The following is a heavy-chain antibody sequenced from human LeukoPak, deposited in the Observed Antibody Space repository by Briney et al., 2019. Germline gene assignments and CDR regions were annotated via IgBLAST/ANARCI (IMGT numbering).Heavy chain of an antibody. Sequence: ASVKVSCKASGYTFTSYDINWVRQATGQGLEWMGWMNPNSGNTGYAQKFQGRVTITTDKSTSTAYMELSSLRSEDTAVYYCARVVPLAAGYDRAGYYFDYWGQGTLVTVSS. CDR3: ARVVPLAAGYDRAGYYFDY. V-gene: IGHV1-8*03. CDR2: MNPNSGNT. D-gene: IGHD3-22*01. J-gene: IGHJ4*02. CDR1: GYTFTSYD.